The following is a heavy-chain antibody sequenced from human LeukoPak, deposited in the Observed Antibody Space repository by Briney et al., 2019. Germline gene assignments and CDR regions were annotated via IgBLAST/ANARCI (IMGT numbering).Heavy chain of an antibody. V-gene: IGHV1-2*02. CDR1: GYTFTSYG. CDR2: INPNSGGT. CDR3: ARDRRYCSDGSCYEAFDI. Sequence: ASVKVSCKASGYTFTSYGISWVRQAPGQGLEWMGWINPNSGGTNYAQKFQGRVTMTRYTSISTAYMELSRPRSDDTAVYYCARDRRYCSDGSCYEAFDIWGQGTMATVSS. D-gene: IGHD2-15*01. J-gene: IGHJ3*02.